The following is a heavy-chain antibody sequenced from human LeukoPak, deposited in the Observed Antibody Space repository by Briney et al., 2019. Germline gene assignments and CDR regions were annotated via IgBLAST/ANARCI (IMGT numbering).Heavy chain of an antibody. CDR3: VTRASVNGKTRF. D-gene: IGHD1/OR15-1a*01. J-gene: IGHJ4*02. CDR2: IRYDGSNK. V-gene: IGHV3-30*02. CDR1: GFTFSSYG. Sequence: GGSLRLSCGASGFTFSSYGMHWVRQAPGKGLEWVAFIRYDGSNKYYADSVKGRFTISRDNANNSLYLQMNNVRDDDTAVYYCVTRASVNGKTRFWGQGTLVTVSS.